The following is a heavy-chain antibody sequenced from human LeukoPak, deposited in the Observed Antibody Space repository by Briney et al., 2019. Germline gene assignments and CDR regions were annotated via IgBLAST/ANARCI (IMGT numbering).Heavy chain of an antibody. D-gene: IGHD5-12*01. V-gene: IGHV1-2*02. Sequence: ASVRVSCKASGYTFTGYYMHWVRQAPGQGLEWMGWINPNSGGTNYAQKFRGRVTMTRDTSISTAYMELSRLRSDDTAVYYCARGRDIVAAYDAFDIWGQGTMVTVSS. CDR3: ARGRDIVAAYDAFDI. CDR1: GYTFTGYY. J-gene: IGHJ3*02. CDR2: INPNSGGT.